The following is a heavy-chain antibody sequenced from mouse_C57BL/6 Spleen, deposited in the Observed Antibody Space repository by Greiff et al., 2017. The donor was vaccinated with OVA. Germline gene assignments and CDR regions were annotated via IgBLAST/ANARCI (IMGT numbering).Heavy chain of an antibody. CDR1: DSEVFPIAY. D-gene: IGHD1-1*01. J-gene: IGHJ3*01. CDR3: AREDDGSSTGFAY. V-gene: IGHV15-2*01. CDR2: ILPSIGRT. Sequence: VQLQQSGSELMSPGSSVKLSCKDFDSEVFPIAYMSWVRQKPGHGFEWIGGILPSIGRTIYGEKFEDKATLDADTLSNTAYLELNSLTSEDSAIYYCAREDDGSSTGFAYWGQGTLVTVSA.